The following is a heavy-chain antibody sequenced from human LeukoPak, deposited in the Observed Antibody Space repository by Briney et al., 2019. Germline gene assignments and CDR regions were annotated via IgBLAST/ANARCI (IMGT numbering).Heavy chain of an antibody. CDR2: IWYDGTNK. CDR1: GFTFSSYG. V-gene: IGHV3-33*01. CDR3: ARAAYDSSGYLTL. J-gene: IGHJ4*01. Sequence: GGSLRLSCAASGFTFSSYGMHWVRQAPGKGLEWVAVIWYDGTNKYYADSVKGRFTISRDNSKNTLFLQMNSLRAEDTAVYYCARAAYDSSGYLTLWGQEPWSPSPQ. D-gene: IGHD3-22*01.